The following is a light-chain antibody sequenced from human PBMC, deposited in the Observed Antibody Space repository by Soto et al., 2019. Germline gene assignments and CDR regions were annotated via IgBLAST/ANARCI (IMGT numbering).Light chain of an antibody. J-gene: IGLJ1*01. V-gene: IGLV2-14*01. CDR2: EVS. CDR1: SSDVGGYNY. CDR3: SSYTSSSPYV. Sequence: QSVLTHPASVSGSPGQPITISCTGTSSDVGGYNYVSWYQQHPGKAPKLMIYEVSNRPSGVSNRFSGSKSGNTASLTISGLQAEDEADYYCSSYTSSSPYVFGTGTKVTVL.